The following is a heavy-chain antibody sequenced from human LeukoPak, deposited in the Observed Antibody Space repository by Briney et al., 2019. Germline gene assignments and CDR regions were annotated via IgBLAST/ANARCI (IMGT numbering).Heavy chain of an antibody. Sequence: ASVXXXXKASGYTFTGYYTHWVRQAPGQGLEWMGWINPNSGGTNYAQKLQGRVTMTTDTSTSTAYMELRSLRSDDTAVYYCARVGNVVVVAARFWGRGTLVTVSS. V-gene: IGHV1-2*02. D-gene: IGHD2-15*01. CDR3: ARVGNVVVVAARF. CDR2: INPNSGGT. J-gene: IGHJ4*02. CDR1: GYTFTGYY.